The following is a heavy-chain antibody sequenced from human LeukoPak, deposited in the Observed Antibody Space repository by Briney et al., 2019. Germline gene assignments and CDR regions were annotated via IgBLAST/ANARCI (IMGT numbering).Heavy chain of an antibody. V-gene: IGHV4-4*02. J-gene: IGHJ4*02. CDR1: GDSISSGNY. CDR2: IYQSGIT. Sequence: SETLSLTCGVSGDSISSGNYWNWVRQPPGKVLEWIGDIYQSGITNYNPSLKSRVTMSVDKSKNEFSLKLDSVTAADTAVYYCARDPRPRGGWFYFDYWGQGILVTVSS. D-gene: IGHD6-19*01. CDR3: ARDPRPRGGWFYFDY.